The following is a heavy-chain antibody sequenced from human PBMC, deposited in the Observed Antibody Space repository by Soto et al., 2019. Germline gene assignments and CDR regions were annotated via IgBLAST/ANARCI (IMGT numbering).Heavy chain of an antibody. J-gene: IGHJ6*02. CDR1: GGIFSDFS. CDR2: IMPIFGGP. CDR3: ASSLRMAGIGNYYYGMDA. Sequence: QVQLVQSGAEVKKPGSSLKVSCKASGGIFSDFSFSWVRQAPGQGLEWMGGIMPIFGGPDYAQRFRGRVTITPDEVTRTAFMELRGLTSEDTATYYCASSLRMAGIGNYYYGMDAWGQGTTVTVSS. D-gene: IGHD6-19*01. V-gene: IGHV1-69*05.